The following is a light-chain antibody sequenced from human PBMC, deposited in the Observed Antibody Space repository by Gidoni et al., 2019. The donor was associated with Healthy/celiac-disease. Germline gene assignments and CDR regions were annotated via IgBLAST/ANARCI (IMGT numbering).Light chain of an antibody. Sequence: VLTQSPGTLSSAPGERATLSCRASQSVSSSYLAWYQQKPGQAPRLLIYGASSRATGIPDRFSGSGSGTDFTLTISRLEPEDFAVYYCQQYGSSPTFGGGTKVEIK. V-gene: IGKV3-20*01. CDR3: QQYGSSPT. J-gene: IGKJ4*01. CDR1: QSVSSSY. CDR2: GAS.